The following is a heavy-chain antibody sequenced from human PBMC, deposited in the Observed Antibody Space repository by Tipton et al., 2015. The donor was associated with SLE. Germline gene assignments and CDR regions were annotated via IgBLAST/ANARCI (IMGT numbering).Heavy chain of an antibody. D-gene: IGHD6-13*01. CDR3: ARERVEAAGRRWYFDL. Sequence: TLSLTCTVSGGSISSHYWSWFRQPPGKGLEWIGYIYYSGSTNDNPSLKSRVTISVDTSKNQFSLKVSSVTAAGTAVYYCARERVEAAGRRWYFDLWGRGTLVTVSS. J-gene: IGHJ2*01. V-gene: IGHV4-59*11. CDR1: GGSISSHY. CDR2: IYYSGST.